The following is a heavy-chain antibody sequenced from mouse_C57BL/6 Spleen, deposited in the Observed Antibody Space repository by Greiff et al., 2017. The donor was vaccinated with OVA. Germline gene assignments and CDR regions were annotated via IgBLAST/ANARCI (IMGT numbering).Heavy chain of an antibody. J-gene: IGHJ2*01. D-gene: IGHD1-1*01. CDR2: INPYNGDT. V-gene: IGHV1-20*01. CDR3: ARGTTVVAKDY. CDR1: GYSFTGYF. Sequence: VQLQQSGPELVKPGDSVKISCKASGYSFTGYFMNWVMQSHGKSLEWIGRINPYNGDTFYNQKFKGKATLTVDKSSSTAHMELRSLTSEDSAVYYCARGTTVVAKDYWGQGTTLTASS.